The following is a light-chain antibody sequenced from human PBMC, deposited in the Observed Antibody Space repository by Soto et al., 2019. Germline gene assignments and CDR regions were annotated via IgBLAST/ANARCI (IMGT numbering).Light chain of an antibody. CDR3: QQRVNWPLT. CDR1: QSISSH. CDR2: DAS. Sequence: EIVLTQSPATLSLSPGERATLSCRASQSISSHLAWYQQKPGQAPRLVMYDASNRATGIPARFSGSGSGTDFTLTISSLEPEDFAVYYCQQRVNWPLTFGGGTKEEIK. V-gene: IGKV3-11*01. J-gene: IGKJ4*01.